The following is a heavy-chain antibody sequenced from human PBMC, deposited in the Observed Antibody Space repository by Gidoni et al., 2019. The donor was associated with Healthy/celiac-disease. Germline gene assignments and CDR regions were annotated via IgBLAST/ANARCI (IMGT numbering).Heavy chain of an antibody. J-gene: IGHJ4*02. CDR1: GSSFTSSW. V-gene: IGHV5-10-1*01. CDR3: ARSRYYGSSTSCYSLNSDY. Sequence: DVPLLQSGAEVQKPGASLSISCKGSGSSFTSSWISWVRQMPGKGLEWMGRIDPSDSYTNYSPSFQGHVTSSADKSISTAYLQWSSLKAADTAMYYCARSRYYGSSTSCYSLNSDYWGQGTLVTVSS. D-gene: IGHD2-2*01. CDR2: IDPSDSYT.